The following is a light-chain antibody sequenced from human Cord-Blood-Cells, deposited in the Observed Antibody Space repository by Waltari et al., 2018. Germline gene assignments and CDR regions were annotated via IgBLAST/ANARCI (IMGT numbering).Light chain of an antibody. CDR1: QSVSSY. CDR2: DAS. Sequence: EIVLTQSPATLSLSPGARATLSCRASQSVSSYLAWYQQKPGQAPRLLIYDASNRATGIPARFSGSGSGTDFTLTISSLEPEDFAVYYRQQRSNWPLFGGGTKVEIK. V-gene: IGKV3-11*01. CDR3: QQRSNWPL. J-gene: IGKJ4*01.